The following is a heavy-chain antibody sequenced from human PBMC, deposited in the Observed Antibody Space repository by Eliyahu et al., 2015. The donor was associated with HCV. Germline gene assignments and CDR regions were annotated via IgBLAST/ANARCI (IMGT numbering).Heavy chain of an antibody. J-gene: IGHJ4*02. CDR1: GGSFSGYY. CDR3: ARGYSGNTEYFDY. CDR2: GKHSWST. Sequence: QVQLQQWGAGLLKPSETLSLTCAVYGGSFSGYYWSWIRQPPGKGLEVVGGGKHSWSTNLHPSLKSRVTISVDTSKNQFSLKLSSVTAADTAVYYCARGYSGNTEYFDYWGQGTLVTVSS. D-gene: IGHD1-26*01. V-gene: IGHV4-34*02.